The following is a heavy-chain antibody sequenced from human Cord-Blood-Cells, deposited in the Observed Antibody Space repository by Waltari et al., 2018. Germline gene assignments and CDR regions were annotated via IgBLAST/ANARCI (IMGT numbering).Heavy chain of an antibody. V-gene: IGHV1-18*01. CDR1: GYTFTSHG. J-gene: IGHJ4*02. CDR2: ISAYNGNT. Sequence: QVQLVPSGAEVKKPGASVKVPCKASGYTFTSHGISRVRKAPAQRLEWMGWISAYNGNTNYAQKLQGRVTMTTDTSTSTAYMELRSLRSDDTAVYYCARRRADYYDSSGYYYFDYWGQGTLVTVSS. CDR3: ARRRADYYDSSGYYYFDY. D-gene: IGHD3-22*01.